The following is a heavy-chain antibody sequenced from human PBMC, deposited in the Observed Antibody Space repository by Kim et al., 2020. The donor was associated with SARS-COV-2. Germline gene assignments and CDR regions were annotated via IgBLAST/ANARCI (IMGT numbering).Heavy chain of an antibody. J-gene: IGHJ4*02. Sequence: SETLSLTCTVSGGSISSGGYYWSWIRQHPGKGLEWIGYIYYSGSTYYNPSLKSRVTISVDTSKNQFSLKLSSVTAAETAVCYCARAPIVVVITHFDYWGQGTLVTVSS. V-gene: IGHV4-31*03. D-gene: IGHD3-22*01. CDR3: ARAPIVVVITHFDY. CDR1: GGSISSGGYY. CDR2: IYYSGST.